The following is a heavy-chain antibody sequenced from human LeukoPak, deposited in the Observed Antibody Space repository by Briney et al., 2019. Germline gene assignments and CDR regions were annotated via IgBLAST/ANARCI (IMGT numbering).Heavy chain of an antibody. CDR3: ARRGYSYGTRYFDY. CDR2: INPNSGGT. Sequence: GASVKVSCKASGYAFTGYYMHWVRQAPGQGLEWMGWINPNSGGTNYAQKLQGRVTMTTDTSTSTAYMELRSLRSDDTAVYYCARRGYSYGTRYFDYWGQGTLVTVSS. D-gene: IGHD5-18*01. CDR1: GYAFTGYY. J-gene: IGHJ4*02. V-gene: IGHV1-2*02.